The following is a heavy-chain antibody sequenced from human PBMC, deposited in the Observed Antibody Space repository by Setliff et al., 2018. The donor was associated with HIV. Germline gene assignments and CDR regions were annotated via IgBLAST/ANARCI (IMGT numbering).Heavy chain of an antibody. CDR2: INHSGST. J-gene: IGHJ4*02. D-gene: IGHD5-12*01. CDR1: GGSFSGNY. V-gene: IGHV4-34*01. Sequence: SETLSLTCAVYGGSFSGNYWSWIRPPPGKGLEWIGEINHSGSTNYNPSLKRRVNISIDTSKNHLSLKLTSVTAADTGLYYCVFGLRFSPFDNWGQGTLVTVSS. CDR3: VFGLRFSPFDN.